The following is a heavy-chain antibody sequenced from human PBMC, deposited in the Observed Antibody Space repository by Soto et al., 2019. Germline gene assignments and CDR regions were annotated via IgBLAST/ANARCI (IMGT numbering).Heavy chain of an antibody. J-gene: IGHJ6*02. D-gene: IGHD2-2*01. CDR2: IYYSGST. CDR3: ARDPAYCSSTRCEKHGMDV. Sequence: SSETLSLTCTVSGGSIRSYYWSWIRQPPGKELEWIGYIYYSGSTNYNPSLKSRVTISVDTSKNQFSLKLSSVTAADTAVYYCARDPAYCSSTRCEKHGMDVWGQGTTVTVS. CDR1: GGSIRSYY. V-gene: IGHV4-59*01.